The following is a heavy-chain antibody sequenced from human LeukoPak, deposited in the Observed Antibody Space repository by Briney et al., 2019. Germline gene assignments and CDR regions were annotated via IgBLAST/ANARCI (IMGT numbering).Heavy chain of an antibody. CDR2: ISSSGSTI. CDR1: GFTFSSYE. D-gene: IGHD6-19*01. CDR3: ARDPYSGGYGAYYYYYMDV. J-gene: IGHJ6*03. V-gene: IGHV3-48*03. Sequence: GGSPRLSCAASGFTFSSYEMNWVRQAPGKGLEWVSYISSSGSTIYYADSVKGRFTISRDNAKNSLYLQMNSLRAEDTAVYYCARDPYSGGYGAYYYYYMDVWGKGTTVTVSS.